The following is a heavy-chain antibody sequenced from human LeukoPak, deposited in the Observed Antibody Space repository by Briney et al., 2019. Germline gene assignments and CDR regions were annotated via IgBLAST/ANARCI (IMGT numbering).Heavy chain of an antibody. CDR2: IRYDGINE. CDR1: GFTFSSYW. D-gene: IGHD3-3*01. J-gene: IGHJ4*02. Sequence: QTGGSLRLSCAASGFTFSSYWVHWVRQAPGKGLDWVAYIRYDGINEYYADSVKGRFTISRDLSKNTLFLQMNSLRPEDTAVYYCSKDRGVFGVAYSLDYWGQGTLVTVSS. V-gene: IGHV3-30*02. CDR3: SKDRGVFGVAYSLDY.